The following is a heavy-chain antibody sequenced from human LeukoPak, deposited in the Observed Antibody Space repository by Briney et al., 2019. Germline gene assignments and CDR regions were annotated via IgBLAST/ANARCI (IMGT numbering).Heavy chain of an antibody. V-gene: IGHV3-74*01. J-gene: IGHJ4*02. CDR3: ARGNDFWSGYSDY. CDR2: INSDGTGI. D-gene: IGHD3-3*01. Sequence: GGSLRLSCAASGFTFSSYWMHWVRQVPGKGLVWVSRINSDGTGIAYAYSVKGRFTISRDNAENTLYLQMSSLRAEDTAVYYCARGNDFWSGYSDYWGQGTLVTVSS. CDR1: GFTFSSYW.